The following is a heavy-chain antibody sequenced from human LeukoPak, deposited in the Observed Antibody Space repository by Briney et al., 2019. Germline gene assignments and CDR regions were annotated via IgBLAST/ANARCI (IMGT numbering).Heavy chain of an antibody. D-gene: IGHD3-22*01. V-gene: IGHV3-74*01. Sequence: GGSLRLSCAASGFTFSSYWMHWVRQAPGKGLLWVSRINSDGSSTSYADSVKGRFTISRDNAKNTLYLQMNNLRAEDTAVYYCARDLSSGYYPELFDYWGQGTTVTVSS. J-gene: IGHJ4*03. CDR1: GFTFSSYW. CDR3: ARDLSSGYYPELFDY. CDR2: INSDGSST.